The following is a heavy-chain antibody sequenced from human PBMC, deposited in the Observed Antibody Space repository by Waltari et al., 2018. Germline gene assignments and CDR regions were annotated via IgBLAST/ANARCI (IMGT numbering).Heavy chain of an antibody. CDR2: IYPGDSDT. CDR3: ARHGYSSGWYDYYYMDV. J-gene: IGHJ6*03. D-gene: IGHD6-19*01. CDR1: GYSFTSYW. Sequence: EVQLVQSGAEVKKPGESLKISCKGSGYSFTSYWIGWVRQMPGKGLEWIGIIYPGDSDTRYSPSFQGQVTISADKSISTAYLQWSSLKASDTAMYYCARHGYSSGWYDYYYMDVWGKGTTVTVSS. V-gene: IGHV5-51*01.